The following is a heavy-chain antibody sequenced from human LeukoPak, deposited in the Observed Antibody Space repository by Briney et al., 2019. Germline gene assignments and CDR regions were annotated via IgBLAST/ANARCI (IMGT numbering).Heavy chain of an antibody. CDR3: AKDRRYYDSSGIDY. J-gene: IGHJ4*02. V-gene: IGHV3-23*01. Sequence: GGSLRLSCAVSGLTFSNSAMSWVRQAPGKGLEWVSAISVGSDVIYYADSVKGRFAISRDNSKNTLYLQMNSLRAEDTAVYYCAKDRRYYDSSGIDYWGQGTLVTVSS. CDR2: ISVGSDVI. CDR1: GLTFSNSA. D-gene: IGHD3-22*01.